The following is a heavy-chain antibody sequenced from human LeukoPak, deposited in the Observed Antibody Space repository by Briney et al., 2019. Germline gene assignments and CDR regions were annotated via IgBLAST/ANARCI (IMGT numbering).Heavy chain of an antibody. D-gene: IGHD3-3*01. V-gene: IGHV4-39*01. CDR1: GGSISSSSYY. CDR3: AGLNKPYDSWSGYHQSDFDY. Sequence: SETLSLTCTVSGGSISSSSYYWGWIRQPPGKGLEWIGSIYYSGSTYYNPSLKSRVTISVDTSKNQFSLKLSSVTAADTAVYYCAGLNKPYDSWSGYHQSDFDYWGQGTLVTVSS. CDR2: IYYSGST. J-gene: IGHJ4*02.